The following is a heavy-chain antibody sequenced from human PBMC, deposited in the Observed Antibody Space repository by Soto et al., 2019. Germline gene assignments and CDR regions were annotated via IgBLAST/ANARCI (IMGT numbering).Heavy chain of an antibody. Sequence: EVQLVESGGDLVQPGGSLRLSCAASGFTFTRAWRNWVRQAPGKGLEWVGRAKSEINGGAVDYDAPVKGRFTISRDAPQNTVYLQMNSLRADDTAVYYCAEDIHDWGAYAFDYWGQGTHVTVSS. J-gene: IGHJ4*02. CDR3: AEDIHDWGAYAFDY. D-gene: IGHD5-12*01. V-gene: IGHV3-15*07. CDR2: AKSEINGGAV. CDR1: GFTFTRAW.